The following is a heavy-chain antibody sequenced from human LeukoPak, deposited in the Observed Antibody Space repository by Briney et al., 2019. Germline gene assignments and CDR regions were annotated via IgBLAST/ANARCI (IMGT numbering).Heavy chain of an antibody. CDR3: VRRGLIVTEYLER. CDR2: ISSSSSTT. J-gene: IGHJ1*01. Sequence: GGSLRLSCAASGFTFSTFSMNWVRQAPGKGPEWVSYISSSSSTTYYADSVKGRFTISGDNAKNSLYLQMNSLRAEDTAVYYCVRRGLIVTEYLERWGQGTLVIVSS. CDR1: GFTFSTFS. V-gene: IGHV3-48*04. D-gene: IGHD3-10*01.